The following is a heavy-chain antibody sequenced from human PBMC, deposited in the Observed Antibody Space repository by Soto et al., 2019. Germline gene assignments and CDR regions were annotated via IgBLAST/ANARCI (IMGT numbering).Heavy chain of an antibody. J-gene: IGHJ4*02. Sequence: SETLSLTCAVYGGSSSGYYWSWIRQPPGKGLEWIGEINHSGSTNYNPSLKSRVTISVDTSKNQFSLKLSSVTAADTAVYYCARGRGYSYGRDFDYWGQGTLVTVSS. CDR2: INHSGST. V-gene: IGHV4-34*01. CDR1: GGSSSGYY. CDR3: ARGRGYSYGRDFDY. D-gene: IGHD5-18*01.